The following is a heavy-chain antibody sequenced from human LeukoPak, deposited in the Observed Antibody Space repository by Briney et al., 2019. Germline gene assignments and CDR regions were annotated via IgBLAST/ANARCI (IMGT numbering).Heavy chain of an antibody. V-gene: IGHV4-34*01. CDR2: INHSGST. Sequence: SETLSLTCAVYGGSFSGHYWSWIRQPPGKGLEWIGEINHSGSTNYNPSLESRVTISVDTSKNHFSLKLSSVTAADTAVYYCARHVTGYYFDSWGQGTLVTVSS. J-gene: IGHJ4*02. CDR3: ARHVTGYYFDS. D-gene: IGHD1-14*01. CDR1: GGSFSGHY.